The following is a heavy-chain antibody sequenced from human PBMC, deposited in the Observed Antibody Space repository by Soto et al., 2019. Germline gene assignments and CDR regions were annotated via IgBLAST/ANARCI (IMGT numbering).Heavy chain of an antibody. D-gene: IGHD2-2*01. CDR2: IYWDDDK. CDR3: AHAYGGTSWPNDAFDV. J-gene: IGHJ3*01. Sequence: QITLKESGPTLVKPTQTLTLTCTVSGFSLSSDGVGVAWIRQPPGKALEWLALIYWDDDKRYSPSLKTRLTISKDPSKNQVVLTMTNMDPVDTATYYCAHAYGGTSWPNDAFDVWGQGTVVTVSS. CDR1: GFSLSSDGVG. V-gene: IGHV2-5*02.